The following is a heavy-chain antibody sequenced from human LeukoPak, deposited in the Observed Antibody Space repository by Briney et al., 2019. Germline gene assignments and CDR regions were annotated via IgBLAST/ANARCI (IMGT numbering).Heavy chain of an antibody. V-gene: IGHV3-23*01. CDR1: GFTFSSYA. J-gene: IGHJ4*02. D-gene: IGHD3-10*01. CDR3: AKERLWFGERLDY. CDR2: ISDSGDTT. Sequence: GGSLRLSCAASGFTFSSYAMSWVRQAPGEGLDWVSSISDSGDTTYCADSVKGRFTISRDNSRNTLYLQMNSLRAEDTAVYYCAKERLWFGERLDYWGQGTLVTVSS.